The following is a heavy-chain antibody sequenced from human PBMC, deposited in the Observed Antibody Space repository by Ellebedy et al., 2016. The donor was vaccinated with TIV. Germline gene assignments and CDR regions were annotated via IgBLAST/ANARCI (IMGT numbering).Heavy chain of an antibody. V-gene: IGHV4-4*02. D-gene: IGHD3-3*01. CDR1: GGSISSSNW. J-gene: IGHJ4*02. Sequence: SETLSLTXAVSGGSISSSNWWRWVRQPPGKGLEWIGEIYHSGSTNYNPSLKSRVTISVDTSKNQFSLKLSSVTDADTAVYYCARGEQWGLYYFDYWGQGTLVTVSS. CDR3: ARGEQWGLYYFDY. CDR2: IYHSGST.